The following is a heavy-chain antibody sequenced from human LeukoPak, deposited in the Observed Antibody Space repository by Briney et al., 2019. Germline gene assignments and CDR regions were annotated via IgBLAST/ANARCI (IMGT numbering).Heavy chain of an antibody. V-gene: IGHV3-33*01. CDR3: ARDWCGGGSCYYFDH. D-gene: IGHD2-15*01. CDR2: IWYDGSGK. Sequence: GGSLRLSCAASRFTFTDYGMHWVRQPPGKGLEWVALIWYDGSGKYYADPVKGRFTITSDNSKNTLYLQMNSLRAEDTAVYYCARDWCGGGSCYYFDHWGQGTLVTVSS. CDR1: RFTFTDYG. J-gene: IGHJ4*02.